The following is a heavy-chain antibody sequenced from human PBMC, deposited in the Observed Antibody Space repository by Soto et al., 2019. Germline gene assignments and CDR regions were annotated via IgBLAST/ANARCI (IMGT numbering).Heavy chain of an antibody. CDR1: GFTFSNYV. J-gene: IGHJ4*02. V-gene: IGHV3-74*01. CDR2: VSHDGSAT. D-gene: IGHD3-3*01. Sequence: PGGSLRLSCAASGFTFSNYVLHWVRQAPGKGLVWVSRVSHDGSATSYADSVKGRFTISRDNSKNTLYLQMNSLRDEDTAVYYCARDLDWVVYDCWGQGNPVTVTA. CDR3: ARDLDWVVYDC.